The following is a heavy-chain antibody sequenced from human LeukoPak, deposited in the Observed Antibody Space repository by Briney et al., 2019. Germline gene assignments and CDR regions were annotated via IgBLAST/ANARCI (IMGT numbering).Heavy chain of an antibody. V-gene: IGHV1-69*02. CDR1: GGTFSSYT. J-gene: IGHJ3*02. CDR3: ARGVSSYPTDAFDI. CDR2: IIPILGMA. Sequence: SVKVSCKASGGTFSSYTISWVRQAPGQGLEWMGRIIPILGMANYAQKFQGRVTITADKSTSTAYMELSSLRSEDTAVYYCARGVSSYPTDAFDIWGQGTMVTVSS. D-gene: IGHD2-8*01.